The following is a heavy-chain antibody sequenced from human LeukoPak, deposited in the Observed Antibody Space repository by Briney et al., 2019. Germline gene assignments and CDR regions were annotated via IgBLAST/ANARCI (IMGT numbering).Heavy chain of an antibody. D-gene: IGHD6-19*01. V-gene: IGHV6-1*01. CDR1: GDSVSINSAA. J-gene: IGHJ4*02. Sequence: SQTLSLTCAISGDSVSINSAAWNWIRQSPSRGLEWLGRTYYRYKWYNDYAVSVKSRITINPDTSKNQFSLQLNSVTPENTAVYYCARAGWLVRGGDFDYWGQGTLVTVSS. CDR2: TYYRYKWYN. CDR3: ARAGWLVRGGDFDY.